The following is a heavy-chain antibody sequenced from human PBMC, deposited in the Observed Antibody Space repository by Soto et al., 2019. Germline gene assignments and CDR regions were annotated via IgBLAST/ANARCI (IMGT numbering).Heavy chain of an antibody. D-gene: IGHD5-18*01. Sequence: LRLSFAASVFTFSSSAMSWVRQAPGKGLEWVSAISGSGGSTYYADSVKGRFTISRDNSKNTLYLQMNSLRAEDTAVYYCAKVGSYGRFDYWGQGTLVTVSS. CDR1: VFTFSSSA. CDR3: AKVGSYGRFDY. CDR2: ISGSGGST. J-gene: IGHJ4*02. V-gene: IGHV3-23*01.